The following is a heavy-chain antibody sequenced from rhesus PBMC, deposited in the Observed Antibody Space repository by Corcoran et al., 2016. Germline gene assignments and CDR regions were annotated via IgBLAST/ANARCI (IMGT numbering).Heavy chain of an antibody. V-gene: IGHV4S10*01. CDR2: IYGSSTST. CDR1: GGSISGRYR. J-gene: IGHJ6*01. Sequence: QVQLQESGPGVVKPSETLSLTCAVSGGSISGRYRWSWIRQPPGKGLEWIGYIYGSSTSTNYNPTLKSRVTISKDTSKNQFSLKLSSVTAADTAVYYCARDQDGLDSWGQGVVVTVSS. CDR3: ARDQDGLDS.